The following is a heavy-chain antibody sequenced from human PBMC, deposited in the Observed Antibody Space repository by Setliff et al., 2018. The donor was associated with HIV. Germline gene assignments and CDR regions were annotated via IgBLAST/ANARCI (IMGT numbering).Heavy chain of an antibody. Sequence: GASVKVSCKASGGTFSNYGMSWVRQAPGQGLEWMGGSIHILGVANYAQRVQGKVTITADNSTSTAYMELTSLRFHDMAMYYCVRGVQSPPHYSYYYMDVWGEGTMVTVSS. V-gene: IGHV1-69*10. CDR1: GGTFSNYG. CDR2: SIHILGVA. D-gene: IGHD3-3*01. CDR3: VRGVQSPPHYSYYYMDV. J-gene: IGHJ6*03.